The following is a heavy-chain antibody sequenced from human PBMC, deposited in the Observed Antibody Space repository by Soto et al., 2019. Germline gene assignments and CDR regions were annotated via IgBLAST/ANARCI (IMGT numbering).Heavy chain of an antibody. D-gene: IGHD2-21*02. CDR1: GGSISSYY. CDR3: ARAFGYCFAH. J-gene: IGHJ4*01. V-gene: IGHV4-59*01. CDR2: IYYSGST. Sequence: SETLSLTCTVSGGSISSYYWSWIRQPPGKGLEWIGYIYYSGSTNYNPSLKSRVTISVDTSKNQFSLKLSSVTAADTAVYYCARAFGYCFAHWAHGTVVAVSS.